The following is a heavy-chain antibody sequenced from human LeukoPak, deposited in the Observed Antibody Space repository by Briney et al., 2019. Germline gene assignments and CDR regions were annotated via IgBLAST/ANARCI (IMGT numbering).Heavy chain of an antibody. J-gene: IGHJ4*02. D-gene: IGHD3-16*01. CDR1: GFTFSSYA. CDR3: AKDQAPGSGVWGSYPDY. CDR2: ISGSGGST. Sequence: GGSLRLSCAASGFTFSSYAMSWVRQAPGKGLEWVSAISGSGGSTYYADSVKGRFTISRDNSKNTLYLQMNSLRAEDTAVYYCAKDQAPGSGVWGSYPDYWGQGTLVTVSS. V-gene: IGHV3-23*01.